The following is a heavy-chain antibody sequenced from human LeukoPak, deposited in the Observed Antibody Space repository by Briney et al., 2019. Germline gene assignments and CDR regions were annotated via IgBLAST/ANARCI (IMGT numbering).Heavy chain of an antibody. V-gene: IGHV1-2*02. Sequence: ASVKVSCKASGYTFTGYYMHWVRQAPGQGLEWMGWINPNSGGTNYAQKFQGRVTMTRDTSISTAYMELSRLRSDDTAVYYCARGRGIAAAVPSDYWGQGTLVTVSS. CDR1: GYTFTGYY. D-gene: IGHD6-13*01. J-gene: IGHJ4*02. CDR2: INPNSGGT. CDR3: ARGRGIAAAVPSDY.